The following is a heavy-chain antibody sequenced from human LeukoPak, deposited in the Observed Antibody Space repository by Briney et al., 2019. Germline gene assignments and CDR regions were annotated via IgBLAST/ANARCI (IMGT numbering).Heavy chain of an antibody. D-gene: IGHD2-21*02. V-gene: IGHV3-23*01. Sequence: PGGSLRLSCAASGFTFSSYAMSWVRQAPGKGLEWVSAISGSGGSTYYADSVKGRFTISRDNSKNTLYLQMNSLRAEDTAVYYCAKDSGHIVVVTARGAFGIWGQGTMVTVSS. CDR2: ISGSGGST. J-gene: IGHJ3*02. CDR3: AKDSGHIVVVTARGAFGI. CDR1: GFTFSSYA.